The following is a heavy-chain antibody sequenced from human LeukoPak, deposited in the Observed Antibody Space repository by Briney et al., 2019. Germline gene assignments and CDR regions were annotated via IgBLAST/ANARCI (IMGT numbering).Heavy chain of an antibody. CDR2: ISYDGSNK. J-gene: IGHJ4*02. CDR1: VFTLSSDG. V-gene: IGHV3-30*18. D-gene: IGHD3-10*01. Sequence: GRSLRLSSAASVFTLSSDGMHWVRQAPGKGLEWVAVISYDGSNKYCADSVKGRFTISRDNSKNTLYLQMNSLRAEDTAVYYCAKESRALWFGDVFDYWGQGTLVTVSS. CDR3: AKESRALWFGDVFDY.